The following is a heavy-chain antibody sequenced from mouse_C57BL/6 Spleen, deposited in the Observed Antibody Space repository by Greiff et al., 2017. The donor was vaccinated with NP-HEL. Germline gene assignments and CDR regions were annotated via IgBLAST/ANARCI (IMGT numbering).Heavy chain of an antibody. CDR3: ARSDYDPYYYDY. J-gene: IGHJ2*01. D-gene: IGHD2-4*01. Sequence: VQLQQPGTELVKPGASVKLSCKASGYTFTSYWMHWVKQRPGQGLEWIGNINPSDGGTNYDEKFKSKATLTVDKSSSTAYMQLSRLTSEDSAVDYCARSDYDPYYYDYWGQGTTLTVSS. CDR1: GYTFTSYW. V-gene: IGHV1-53*01. CDR2: INPSDGGT.